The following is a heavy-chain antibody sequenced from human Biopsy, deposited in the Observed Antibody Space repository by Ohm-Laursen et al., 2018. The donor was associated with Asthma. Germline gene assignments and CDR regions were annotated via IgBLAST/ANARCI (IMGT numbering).Heavy chain of an antibody. CDR2: VNTGNGDT. CDR1: GYNFISFA. CDR3: ARTYYDFLTGQVKDVFGV. J-gene: IGHJ3*01. V-gene: IGHV1-3*04. D-gene: IGHD3-9*01. Sequence: SSVKVSCKASGYNFISFAIHWVRQAPGQRLEWMGWVNTGNGDTKYSQKFQGRVTITRDTSASTAYMELRSLRSEDTVTYYCARTYYDFLTGQVKDVFGVWGQGTMVTVSS.